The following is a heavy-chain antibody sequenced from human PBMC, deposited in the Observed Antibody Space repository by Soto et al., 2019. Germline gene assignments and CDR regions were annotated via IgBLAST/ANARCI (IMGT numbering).Heavy chain of an antibody. V-gene: IGHV3-74*01. CDR1: GFTFSRYW. D-gene: IGHD5-12*01. Sequence: GGSLRLSCVGSGFTFSRYWMNWARQVPGKGLVWVSRINSDGTSRSYADSVKGRFTISRDNAKNTLYLQMNSLRVEDTAVYYCAKALGYDPYWGQGILVTVSS. CDR2: INSDGTSR. CDR3: AKALGYDPY. J-gene: IGHJ4*02.